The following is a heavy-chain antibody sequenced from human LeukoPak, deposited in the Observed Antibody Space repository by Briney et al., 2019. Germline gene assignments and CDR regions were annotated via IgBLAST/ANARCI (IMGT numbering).Heavy chain of an antibody. D-gene: IGHD1-26*01. Sequence: ASVKVSCKASGYTFSSYAMHWVRQAPGQSLEWMGWINPGNGNTKYSQEFQGRVTITRDTSASTAYMELRSLRSDDTAVYYCATSLNSGSYAQDYWGQGTLVTVSS. V-gene: IGHV1-3*01. CDR1: GYTFSSYA. J-gene: IGHJ4*02. CDR2: INPGNGNT. CDR3: ATSLNSGSYAQDY.